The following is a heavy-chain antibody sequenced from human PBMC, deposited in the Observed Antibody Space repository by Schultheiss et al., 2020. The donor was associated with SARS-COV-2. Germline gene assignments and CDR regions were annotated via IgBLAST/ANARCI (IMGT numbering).Heavy chain of an antibody. D-gene: IGHD2-2*01. J-gene: IGHJ5*02. V-gene: IGHV3-13*01. CDR3: ARDSVPAAGPREEINWFDP. CDR1: GFTFSSYS. CDR2: IGTAGDT. Sequence: GESLKISCVSSGFTFSSYSMNWVRQAPGKGLEWVSAIGTAGDTYYPGSVKGRFTISRDNAKNSLYLQMNTLRAEDTAVYYCARDSVPAAGPREEINWFDPWGQGTLVTVSS.